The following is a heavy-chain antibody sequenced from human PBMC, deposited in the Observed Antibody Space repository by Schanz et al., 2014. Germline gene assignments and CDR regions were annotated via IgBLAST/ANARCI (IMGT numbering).Heavy chain of an antibody. CDR1: GYPFTNYY. Sequence: QLMQSGSEVRKPGASVKLSCRASGYPFTNYYIHWVRQAPGQGLEWMGIVNPGGGSTSVAQRFQTRVTLTRDTSTGTAYLGLTRLRFEDTAVYYCARGSLAGYVALLMAANDYWGQGTLLTVSS. V-gene: IGHV1-46*01. J-gene: IGHJ4*02. CDR2: VNPGGGST. CDR3: ARGSLAGYVALLMAANDY. D-gene: IGHD2-15*01.